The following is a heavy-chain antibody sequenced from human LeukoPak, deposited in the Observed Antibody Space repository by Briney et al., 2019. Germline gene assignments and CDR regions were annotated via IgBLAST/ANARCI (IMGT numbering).Heavy chain of an antibody. CDR1: GFTFSSYA. Sequence: GGSLRLTCAASGFTFSSYAMSWVRQAPGKGLEWVSAISGSGGSTYYADSVKGRFTISRDNSKNTLYLQMNSLRAEDTAVYYCAKFYCSSTSCYLGYWGQGTLVTVSS. J-gene: IGHJ4*02. CDR2: ISGSGGST. CDR3: AKFYCSSTSCYLGY. D-gene: IGHD2-2*01. V-gene: IGHV3-23*01.